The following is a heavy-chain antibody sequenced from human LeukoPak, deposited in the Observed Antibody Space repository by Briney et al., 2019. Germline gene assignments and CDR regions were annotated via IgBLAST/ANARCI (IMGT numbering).Heavy chain of an antibody. CDR3: ATNLRNFFDY. CDR1: GFTFSSYG. Sequence: GGSLRLSCAASGFTFSSYGMTWVRQAPGKGLEWVSYISSSYSTIYYADSVKGRFTISRDNSKNTLYLQMNSLRAEDTAVYYCATNLRNFFDYWGQGTLVTVSS. J-gene: IGHJ4*02. CDR2: ISSSYSTI. V-gene: IGHV3-48*01. D-gene: IGHD4-17*01.